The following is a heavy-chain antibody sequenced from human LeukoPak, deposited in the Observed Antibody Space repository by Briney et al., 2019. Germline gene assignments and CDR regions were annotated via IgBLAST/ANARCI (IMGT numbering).Heavy chain of an antibody. V-gene: IGHV3-30*01. CDR2: ISYDASNK. CDR3: ARGPVSLRTRRYYYYMDV. Sequence: PGGSLRLSCAASGFTFSSYAMHWVRQAPGKGLEWVAVISYDASNKYYADSVEGRFTISRDNSKNTLYLQMNSLRAEDTAVYYCARGPVSLRTRRYYYYMDVWGKGTTVTVSS. D-gene: IGHD2-2*01. J-gene: IGHJ6*03. CDR1: GFTFSSYA.